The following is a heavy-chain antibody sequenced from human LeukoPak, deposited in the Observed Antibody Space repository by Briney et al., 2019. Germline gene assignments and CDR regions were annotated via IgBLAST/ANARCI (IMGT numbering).Heavy chain of an antibody. CDR1: GFTFGTYW. CDR3: ARPSDTENYWRAFDY. CDR2: IKGDGSDK. J-gene: IGHJ4*02. D-gene: IGHD5-18*01. V-gene: IGHV3-7*01. Sequence: PGGSLRLSCAASGFTFGTYWMSWVRRAPGKGLEWVANIKGDGSDKNYVDSVKGRFTISRDNAKNSLSLQMNSLRAEDTAVYYCARPSDTENYWRAFDYWGQGTLVSVSS.